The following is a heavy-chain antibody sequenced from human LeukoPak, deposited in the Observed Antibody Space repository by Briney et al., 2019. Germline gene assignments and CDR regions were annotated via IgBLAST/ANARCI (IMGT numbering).Heavy chain of an antibody. CDR1: GGSISSYY. CDR3: AREAGREYFDY. V-gene: IGHV4-59*01. CDR2: IYYSGSS. Sequence: SETLSLTCTVSGGSISSYYWSWIRQPPGKGLEWIGYIYYSGSSNHNPSLKSRVTISVDTSKNQFSLKLSSVTAAGTAVYYCAREAGREYFDYWGQGTLVTVSS. J-gene: IGHJ4*02. D-gene: IGHD6-13*01.